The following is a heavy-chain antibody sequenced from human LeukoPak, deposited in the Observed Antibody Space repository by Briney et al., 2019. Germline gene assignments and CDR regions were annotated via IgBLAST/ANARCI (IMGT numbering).Heavy chain of an antibody. CDR1: GGSISSGSYY. Sequence: PSETLSLTCTVSGGSISSGSYYWSWIRQPAGKGLEWIGRMYTSGSTNYNPSLNSRVTISLDTSKNQFSLKLSSVTAADTAVYYCARAWYYYDSSGYHSWFDPWGQGTLVTVSS. D-gene: IGHD3-22*01. CDR3: ARAWYYYDSSGYHSWFDP. V-gene: IGHV4-61*02. J-gene: IGHJ5*02. CDR2: MYTSGST.